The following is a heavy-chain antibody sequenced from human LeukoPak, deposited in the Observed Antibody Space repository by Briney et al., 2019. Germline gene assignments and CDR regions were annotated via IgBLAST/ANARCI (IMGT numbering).Heavy chain of an antibody. V-gene: IGHV6-1*01. J-gene: IGHJ4*02. CDR1: GDSVSSNSAA. CDR3: ARTRDLGPDY. Sequence: SQTLSLTCVISGDSVSSNSAAWNWIRQSPSRGLEWLGRTYYRSKWYYHYAVSMKSRITVNPDTSKNQFSPQLNSVTPEDTAVYYCARTRDLGPDYWGQGTLVTVSS. D-gene: IGHD1-26*01. CDR2: TYYRSKWYY.